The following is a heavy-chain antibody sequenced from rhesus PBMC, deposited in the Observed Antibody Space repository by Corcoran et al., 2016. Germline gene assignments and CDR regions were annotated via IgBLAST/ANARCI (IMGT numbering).Heavy chain of an antibody. J-gene: IGHJ4*01. CDR1: GGFFSGYY. V-gene: IGHV4-165*01. D-gene: IGHD6-31*01. CDR2: ISGSSGST. CDR3: AREGPIAAAGNVWDY. Sequence: QVQLQESGPGLGKPSETLSLTCAVSGGFFSGYYLGWFRQPPGKGLEWLGYISGSSGSTDYNPSLKSRVTISTDTSKNQFSLKLSSVTAADTAVYYCAREGPIAAAGNVWDYWGQGVLVTVSS.